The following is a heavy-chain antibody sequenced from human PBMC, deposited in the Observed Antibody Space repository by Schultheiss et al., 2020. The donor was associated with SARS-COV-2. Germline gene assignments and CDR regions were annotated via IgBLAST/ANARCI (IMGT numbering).Heavy chain of an antibody. CDR2: ISGSGGST. V-gene: IGHV3-23*01. CDR3: AKDRRSSIAARLGY. J-gene: IGHJ4*02. Sequence: GGSLRLSCAASGFTFSNSDMNWVHQAPGKGLEWVSAISGSGGSTYYADSVKGRFTISRDNSKNTLYLQMNSLRAEDTAVYYCAKDRRSSIAARLGYWGQGTLVTVSS. CDR1: GFTFSNSD. D-gene: IGHD6-6*01.